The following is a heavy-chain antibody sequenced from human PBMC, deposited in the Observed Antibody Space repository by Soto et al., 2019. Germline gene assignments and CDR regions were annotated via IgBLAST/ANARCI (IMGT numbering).Heavy chain of an antibody. CDR2: ISGSGGST. CDR3: AKDAPLGPTDIVATGDAFDI. D-gene: IGHD5-12*01. CDR1: GFTFSSYA. Sequence: GGSLRLSCAASGFTFSSYAMSWVRQAPGKGLEWVSAISGSGGSTYYADSVKGRFTIARDNSKNKLYLQMNSLRAEDTAVYYCAKDAPLGPTDIVATGDAFDIWGQGTMVTVSS. V-gene: IGHV3-23*01. J-gene: IGHJ3*02.